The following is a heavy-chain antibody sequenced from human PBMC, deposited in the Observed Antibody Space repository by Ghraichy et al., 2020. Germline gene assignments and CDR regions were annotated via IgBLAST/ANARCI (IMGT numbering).Heavy chain of an antibody. CDR3: ARGLLYDGINYDYGLDV. D-gene: IGHD2-8*01. Sequence: GESLNISCAASGFTFSYFGMHWVRQAPGKGLEWVALIRDDGSNEYYGDSVKGRFTISRDNSKDTLFLQMNSLTAEDTAVYYCARGLLYDGINYDYGLDVWGPGTTVTVSS. CDR1: GFTFSYFG. CDR2: IRDDGSNE. V-gene: IGHV3-33*08. J-gene: IGHJ6*02.